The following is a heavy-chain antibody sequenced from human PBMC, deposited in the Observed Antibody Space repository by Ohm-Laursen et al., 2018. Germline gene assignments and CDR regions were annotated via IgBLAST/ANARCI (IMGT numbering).Heavy chain of an antibody. CDR3: ARIESDSGGYWYFGMDV. J-gene: IGHJ6*02. D-gene: IGHD3-22*01. V-gene: IGHV4-59*01. CDR2: IYYSGST. Sequence: SETLSLTCTVSGGSISSYYWSWIRQPPGKGLEWIGYIYYSGSTNYNPSLKSRVTISVDTSKNQFSLKLSSVTAADTALYYCARIESDSGGYWYFGMDVWGQGTTATVSS. CDR1: GGSISSYY.